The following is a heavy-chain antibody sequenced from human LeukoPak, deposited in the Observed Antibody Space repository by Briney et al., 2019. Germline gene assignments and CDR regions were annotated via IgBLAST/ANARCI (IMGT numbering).Heavy chain of an antibody. J-gene: IGHJ4*02. Sequence: PSQTLSLTCTVSGGSISSGDYYWSWIRQPPGKGLEWIGYIYYSGSTYYNPPLKSRVTISVDTSKNQFSLKLSSVTAADTAVYYCARVWIVGAYFDYWGQGTLVTVSS. V-gene: IGHV4-30-4*08. CDR1: GGSISSGDYY. D-gene: IGHD1-26*01. CDR2: IYYSGST. CDR3: ARVWIVGAYFDY.